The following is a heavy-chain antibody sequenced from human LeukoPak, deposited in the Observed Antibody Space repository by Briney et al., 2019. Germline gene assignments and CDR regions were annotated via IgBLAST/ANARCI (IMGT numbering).Heavy chain of an antibody. CDR3: AREEAAAALPFDY. V-gene: IGHV1-69*05. D-gene: IGHD6-13*01. CDR2: IIPIFGTA. J-gene: IGHJ4*02. Sequence: ASVKVSCKASGGTFSNYAISWVRQAPGQGLEWMGRIIPIFGTANSAQKFQGRVTITTDESTSTAYMELSSLRSEDTAVYYCAREEAAAALPFDYWGQGTLVTVSS. CDR1: GGTFSNYA.